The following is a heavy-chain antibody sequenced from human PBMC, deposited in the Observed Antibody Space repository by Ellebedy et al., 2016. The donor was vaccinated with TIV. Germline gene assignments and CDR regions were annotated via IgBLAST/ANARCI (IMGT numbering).Heavy chain of an antibody. CDR2: INHSGST. J-gene: IGHJ6*02. CDR1: GGSFSGYY. V-gene: IGHV4-34*01. Sequence: SQTLSLTCAVYGGSFSGYYWSWIRQPPGKGLEWIGEINHSGSTNYNPSLKSRVTISVDTSKNQFSLKLSSVTAADTAVYYCAGNLYYYYYGMDVWGQGTTVTVSS. CDR3: AGNLYYYYYGMDV.